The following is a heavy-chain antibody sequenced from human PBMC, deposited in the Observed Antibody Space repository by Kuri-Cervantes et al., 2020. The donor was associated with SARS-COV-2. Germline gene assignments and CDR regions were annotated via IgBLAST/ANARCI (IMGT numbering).Heavy chain of an antibody. CDR3: ARSHDYGDYGRTYFDY. Sequence: ESLKISCAVYGGSFSGYYWSWIRQPPGKGLEWIGEINHSGSTNYNPSLKSRVTVSVDTSKNQFSLKLSSVTAADTAVYYCARSHDYGDYGRTYFDYWGQGTLVTVSS. CDR2: INHSGST. J-gene: IGHJ4*02. D-gene: IGHD4-17*01. V-gene: IGHV4-34*01. CDR1: GGSFSGYY.